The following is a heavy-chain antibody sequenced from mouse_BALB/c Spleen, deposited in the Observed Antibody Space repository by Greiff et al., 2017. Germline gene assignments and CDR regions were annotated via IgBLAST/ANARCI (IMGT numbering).Heavy chain of an antibody. D-gene: IGHD3-3*01. CDR1: GYSITSGYY. CDR2: ISYDGSN. Sequence: EVQLVESGPGLVKPSQSLSLTCSVTGYSITSGYYWNWIRQFPGNKLEWMGYISYDGSNNYNPSLKNRISITRDTSKNQFFLKLNSVTTEDTATYYCARGDSYCDYWGQGTTLTVSS. V-gene: IGHV3-6*02. CDR3: ARGDSYCDY. J-gene: IGHJ2*01.